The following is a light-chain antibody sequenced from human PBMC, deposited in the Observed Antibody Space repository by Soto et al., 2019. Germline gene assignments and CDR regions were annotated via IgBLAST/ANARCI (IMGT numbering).Light chain of an antibody. Sequence: DIQMTQSPSSLSASIGDTVAITCRASQNINAYLNWYQQRPGKAPKLLIFAASILQSGVPSRFSGSRSGTEFTLTINNLQPEDFATYYGPESYGIVTWTFGQGTKVERK. CDR1: QNINAY. CDR2: AAS. V-gene: IGKV1-39*01. J-gene: IGKJ1*01. CDR3: PESYGIVTWT.